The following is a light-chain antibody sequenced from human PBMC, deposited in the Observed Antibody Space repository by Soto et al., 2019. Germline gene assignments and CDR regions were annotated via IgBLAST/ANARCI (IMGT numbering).Light chain of an antibody. Sequence: EIVMTQSPATLSVSPGERATLSCRASQSGYNNLAWYQQRPGQAPRLLIYGASTRTTGIPARFSGSASGTEFTLPISSLQSEDVAVYCCPHYIKWPPVTFGPGTKVDS. V-gene: IGKV3-15*01. CDR3: PHYIKWPPVT. CDR2: GAS. J-gene: IGKJ3*01. CDR1: QSGYNN.